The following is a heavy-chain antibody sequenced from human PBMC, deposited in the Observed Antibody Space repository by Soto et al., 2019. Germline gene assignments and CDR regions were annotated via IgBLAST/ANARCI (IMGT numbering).Heavy chain of an antibody. J-gene: IGHJ4*02. CDR2: IIPILGIA. CDR3: ARDYTVAGTGY. D-gene: IGHD6-19*01. V-gene: IGHV1-69*08. CDR1: GGTFSSYT. Sequence: QVQLVQSGAEVKKPGSSVKVSCKASGGTFSSYTISWVRQAPGQGLEWMGRIIPILGIANYAQKFQGRVTITADKSTSTAYMELSSLRSEETAVYYCARDYTVAGTGYWGQGTLVTVSS.